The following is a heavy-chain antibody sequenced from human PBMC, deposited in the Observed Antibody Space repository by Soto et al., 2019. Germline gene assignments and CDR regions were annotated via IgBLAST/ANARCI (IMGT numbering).Heavy chain of an antibody. Sequence: EVLLLESGGDLVQPGGSLRLSCAASGFTFSSYAMSWVRQAPGKGLEWVSVISGSGGSTYYADSVKGRFTISRDNSKNTRYLQMNGLRAEDTAVYYCAKAQGQVSGSYQSALGYFDYWGQGTLVTVSS. D-gene: IGHD1-26*01. V-gene: IGHV3-23*01. CDR3: AKAQGQVSGSYQSALGYFDY. J-gene: IGHJ4*02. CDR2: ISGSGGST. CDR1: GFTFSSYA.